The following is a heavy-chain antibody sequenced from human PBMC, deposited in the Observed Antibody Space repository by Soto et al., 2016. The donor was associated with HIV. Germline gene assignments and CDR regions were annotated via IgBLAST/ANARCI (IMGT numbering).Heavy chain of an antibody. CDR2: IKQDGSEK. D-gene: IGHD3-22*01. J-gene: IGHJ4*02. Sequence: EVQLVESGGGLVQPGRSLRLSCAASGFTFSNYWMSWVRQAPGKGLEWVANIKQDGSEKYYVDSVKGRFTISRDNAKNSLYVQMNSLRAEGTAVYYCAREGITYYYDSSGYSAPYFDNGARDPGHRLL. CDR1: GFTFSNYW. CDR3: AREGITYYYDSSGYSAPYFD. V-gene: IGHV3-7*01.